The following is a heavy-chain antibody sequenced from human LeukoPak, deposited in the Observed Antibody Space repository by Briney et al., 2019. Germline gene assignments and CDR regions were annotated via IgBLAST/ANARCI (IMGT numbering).Heavy chain of an antibody. V-gene: IGHV4-4*02. D-gene: IGHD3-22*01. J-gene: IGHJ6*02. CDR1: GGSISSSNW. CDR2: IYHSGST. Sequence: SETLSLTCAVSGGSISSSNWWSWVRQPPGKGLEWIGEIYHSGSTNYNPSLKSRVTISVDKSKNQFSLKLSSVTAADTAVYYCARSIVVVPYYYYGMDVWGQGTTVTVSS. CDR3: ARSIVVVPYYYYGMDV.